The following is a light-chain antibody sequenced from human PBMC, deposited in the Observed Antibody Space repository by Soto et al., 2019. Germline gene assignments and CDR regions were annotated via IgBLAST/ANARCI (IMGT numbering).Light chain of an antibody. V-gene: IGKV3-20*01. CDR1: QSVLNNH. CDR2: GAS. CDR3: QQYGSSTT. Sequence: EIVLTQSPGTLSLSPGESATLSCRASQSVLNNHVAWYQQKSGQAPRPLMFGASLRAAGVPDRFRGSGSGTDFTLTISRLEPEDFAVYHCQQYGSSTTFGQGTKVDIK. J-gene: IGKJ1*01.